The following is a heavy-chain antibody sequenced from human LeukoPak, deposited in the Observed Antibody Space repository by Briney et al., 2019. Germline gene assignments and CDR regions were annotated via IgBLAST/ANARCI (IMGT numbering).Heavy chain of an antibody. V-gene: IGHV3-30*03. Sequence: PGGSLRLSCAASGFTFSSYGMHWVRQAPGKGLEWVAVISYDGSNKYYADSVKGRFTISRDNSKNTLYLQMNSLRAEDTALYYCARPIAPMATIPGCDFQHWGQGTLVIVSS. D-gene: IGHD5-24*01. J-gene: IGHJ1*01. CDR1: GFTFSSYG. CDR3: ARPIAPMATIPGCDFQH. CDR2: ISYDGSNK.